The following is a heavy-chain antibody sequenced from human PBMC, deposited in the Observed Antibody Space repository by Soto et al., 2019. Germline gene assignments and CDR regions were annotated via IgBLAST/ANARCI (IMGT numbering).Heavy chain of an antibody. J-gene: IGHJ5*02. D-gene: IGHD3-16*01. V-gene: IGHV3-23*01. CDR2: ISGNGDRT. CDR1: GFTFTTYA. Sequence: PGGSLRLSCAASGFTFTTYAMSWVRQAPGKGLEWVSVISGNGDRTYYADSVQGRFTISRDNSKNTLYLQMNSLRAEDTAIYYCARGHYDYIWGSKYNWFDPWGQGTLVTVSS. CDR3: ARGHYDYIWGSKYNWFDP.